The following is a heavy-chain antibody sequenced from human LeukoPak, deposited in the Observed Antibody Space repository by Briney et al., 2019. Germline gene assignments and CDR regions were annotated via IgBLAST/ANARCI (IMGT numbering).Heavy chain of an antibody. D-gene: IGHD6-19*01. J-gene: IGHJ4*02. V-gene: IGHV5-51*01. CDR3: ARGWPGYSSGWYRH. CDR2: IYPGDSDT. CDR1: GYSFTSYW. Sequence: GASLKISCKGSGYSFTSYWIGWVRPMPGKGLEWVGIIYPGDSDTRYSPYFQGQVTISADKSISTAYLQRSSLKASDTAMYYCARGWPGYSSGWYRHWGQGTLVTVSS.